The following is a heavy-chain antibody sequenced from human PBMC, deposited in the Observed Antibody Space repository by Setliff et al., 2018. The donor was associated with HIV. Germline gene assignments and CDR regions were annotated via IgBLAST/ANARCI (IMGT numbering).Heavy chain of an antibody. CDR2: ISHNGNT. CDR1: DYSISSGYD. D-gene: IGHD3-22*01. CDR3: ARLHPTTYYYDSSGYYADF. V-gene: IGHV4-38-2*02. Sequence: SETLSLTCMVSDYSISSGYDWGWIRQPPGKGLEWLGSISHNGNTYYNPSLKSRVTISVDTSKNKFSLKLNSVTAADTAVYYCARLHPTTYYYDSSGYYADFWGQGTLVTVS. J-gene: IGHJ4*02.